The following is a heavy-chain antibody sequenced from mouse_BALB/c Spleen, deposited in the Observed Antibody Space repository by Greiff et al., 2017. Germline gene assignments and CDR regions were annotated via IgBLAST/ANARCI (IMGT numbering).Heavy chain of an antibody. Sequence: EVQLVESGGGLVKPGGSLKLSCAASGFTFSSYAMTWVRQSPEKRLEWVAEISSGGSYTYYPDTVTGRFTISRDNAKNTLYLEMSSLRSEDTAMYYCAREHYYGYGAMDYWGQGTSVTVSS. CDR3: AREHYYGYGAMDY. CDR2: ISSGGSYT. D-gene: IGHD1-2*01. V-gene: IGHV5-9-4*01. CDR1: GFTFSSYA. J-gene: IGHJ4*01.